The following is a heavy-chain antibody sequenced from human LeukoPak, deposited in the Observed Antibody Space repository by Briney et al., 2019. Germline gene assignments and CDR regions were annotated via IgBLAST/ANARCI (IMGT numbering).Heavy chain of an antibody. D-gene: IGHD3-16*01. CDR3: ARGKSSRIMITFGGVGGY. Sequence: GGSLRLSCVASGFAFNKYAMHWVRQAPGKGLEWLTFIRHDGSFKEYADSVKGRFIISRDNSNNTLYLQMNSLRAEDTAVYYCARGKSSRIMITFGGVGGYWGQGALVTVSS. J-gene: IGHJ4*02. V-gene: IGHV3-30*02. CDR2: IRHDGSFK. CDR1: GFAFNKYA.